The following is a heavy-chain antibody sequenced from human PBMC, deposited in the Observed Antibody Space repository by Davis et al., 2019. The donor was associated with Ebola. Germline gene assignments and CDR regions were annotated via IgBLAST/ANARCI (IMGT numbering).Heavy chain of an antibody. CDR2: ISWNSGSI. Sequence: LSLTCTVSGGSISSYYWSWIRQPPGKGLEWVSGISWNSGSIGYADSVKGRFTISRDNAKNSLYLRLSSLRAEDTALYYCARVNAVTGYSRFDSWGQGTLVTVSS. D-gene: IGHD3-9*01. V-gene: IGHV3-9*01. J-gene: IGHJ5*01. CDR3: ARVNAVTGYSRFDS. CDR1: GGSISSYY.